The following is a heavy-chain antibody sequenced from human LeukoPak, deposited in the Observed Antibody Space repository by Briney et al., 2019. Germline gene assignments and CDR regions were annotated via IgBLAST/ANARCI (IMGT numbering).Heavy chain of an antibody. V-gene: IGHV4-39*07. CDR1: GGSISSSSYY. D-gene: IGHD1-14*01. J-gene: IGHJ4*02. CDR3: ARAPEYGLYYFDY. Sequence: NPSETLSLTCTVSGGSISSSSYYWGWIRQPPGKGLEWIGNIYYSGSTYYNPSLKSRVSISVDTSKNQFSLKLTSVTAADTAVYYCARAPEYGLYYFDYWGQGTLVTVSS. CDR2: IYYSGST.